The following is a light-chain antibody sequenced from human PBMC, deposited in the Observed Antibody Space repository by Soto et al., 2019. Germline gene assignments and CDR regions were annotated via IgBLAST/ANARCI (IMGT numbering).Light chain of an antibody. CDR1: NSNIGRYS. J-gene: IGLJ7*01. V-gene: IGLV1-44*01. Sequence: QSALTKPPSLSGTPGQRVTMSCSGSNSNIGRYSVNWYKNFQGTAPRILSYSDDERPSQVTERIYGSKSGTSAPVAISGLQSEDEAEYYCAAWHDNLNGPRFGVGTQLTVL. CDR2: SDD. CDR3: AAWHDNLNGPR.